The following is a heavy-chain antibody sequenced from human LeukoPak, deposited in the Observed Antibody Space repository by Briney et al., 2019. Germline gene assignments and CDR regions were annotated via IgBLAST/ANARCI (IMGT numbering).Heavy chain of an antibody. CDR1: GFTFDDYA. Sequence: QPGGSLRLSCAASGFTFDDYAMHWVRQAPGKGLEWVSGISWNSGSIGYADSVKGRFTISRDNAKNSLYLQMNSLRAEDTALYYCAKDMLRITMARGGYYGMDVWGQGTTVTVSS. V-gene: IGHV3-9*01. D-gene: IGHD3-10*01. CDR2: ISWNSGSI. J-gene: IGHJ6*02. CDR3: AKDMLRITMARGGYYGMDV.